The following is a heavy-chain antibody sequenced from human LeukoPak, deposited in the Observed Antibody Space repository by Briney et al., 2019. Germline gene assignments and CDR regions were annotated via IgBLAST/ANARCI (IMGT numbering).Heavy chain of an antibody. V-gene: IGHV3-23*01. CDR3: AKDRGIISDY. Sequence: GGSLRLSCAASGFTFSDYAMSWVRQAPGKGLEWVSSISGSGDSTYYADSVKGRFTISRDNSKNTLYLQMNSLRAEDTAVYYCAKDRGIISDYWGQGTLVTVSS. J-gene: IGHJ4*02. CDR1: GFTFSDYA. CDR2: ISGSGDST. D-gene: IGHD3-10*01.